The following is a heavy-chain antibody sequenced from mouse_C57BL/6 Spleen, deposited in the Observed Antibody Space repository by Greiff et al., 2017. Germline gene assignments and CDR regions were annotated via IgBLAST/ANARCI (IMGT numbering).Heavy chain of an antibody. CDR1: GFTFSSYA. D-gene: IGHD1-1*01. J-gene: IGHJ1*03. Sequence: VESGGGLVKPGGSLKLSCAASGFTFSSYAMSWVRQTPEKRLEWVATISDGGSYTYYPDNVKGRVTISRDNAKNNLYLQMSHLKSEDTAMYYCAREAPTTVVDWYFDVWGTGTTVTVSS. CDR2: ISDGGSYT. V-gene: IGHV5-4*01. CDR3: AREAPTTVVDWYFDV.